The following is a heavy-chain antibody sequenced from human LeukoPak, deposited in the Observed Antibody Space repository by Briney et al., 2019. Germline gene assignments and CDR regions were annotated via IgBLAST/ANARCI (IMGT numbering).Heavy chain of an antibody. Sequence: SETLSLTCTVSGGSINNYYWSWIRQPPGKGLEWIGYIYYTGTTNYNPSLKSRVTISIDTSKGQFSLKLRSVTAADTAVYYCAGLDCSGGRCWGVDYWGQGTLVTVSS. J-gene: IGHJ4*02. CDR1: GGSINNYY. V-gene: IGHV4-59*01. D-gene: IGHD2-15*01. CDR3: AGLDCSGGRCWGVDY. CDR2: IYYTGTT.